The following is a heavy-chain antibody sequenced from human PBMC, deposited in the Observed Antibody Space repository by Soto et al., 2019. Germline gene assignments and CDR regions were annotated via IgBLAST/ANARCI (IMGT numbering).Heavy chain of an antibody. CDR2: IYYSGST. D-gene: IGHD3-3*01. J-gene: IGHJ5*02. Sequence: QVQLQESGPGLVKPSQTLSLTCTVSGGSISSGDYYWSWIRQPPGKGREWIGYIYYSGSTYYNQSLKSRVTLSVDTSKNQFSLKLSSVTAADKAVYYCAGTYYDFWSGYSPWGQGTLVTVSS. CDR1: GGSISSGDYY. CDR3: AGTYYDFWSGYSP. V-gene: IGHV4-30-4*01.